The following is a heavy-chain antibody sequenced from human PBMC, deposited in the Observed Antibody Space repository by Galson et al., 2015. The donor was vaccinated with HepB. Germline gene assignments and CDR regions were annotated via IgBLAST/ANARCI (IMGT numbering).Heavy chain of an antibody. CDR2: IIPTFGIA. J-gene: IGHJ5*02. CDR3: VRDNMGRIPTAVHNWFDP. CDR1: GGTFSSYG. D-gene: IGHD6-13*01. V-gene: IGHV1-69*13. Sequence: SVKVSCKASGGTFSSYGISWVRQAPGQGLEWMGGIIPTFGIANYAQKFQGRVTITADESTSTTYMELSSLRSEDTAVYYCVRDNMGRIPTAVHNWFDPWGQGTLVTVTS.